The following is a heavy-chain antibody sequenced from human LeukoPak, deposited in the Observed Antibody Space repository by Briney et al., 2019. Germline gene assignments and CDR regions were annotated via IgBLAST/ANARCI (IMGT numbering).Heavy chain of an antibody. CDR2: INPSGGST. CDR1: GYTFTSYY. CDR3: ARGQGLGSITIFGVVIKPHPYYFDY. D-gene: IGHD3-3*01. Sequence: ASVTVSCKASGYTFTSYYMHWVRQAPGQGLERMGIINPSGGSTSYAQKFQGRVTMTRDTSTSTVYMELSSLRSEDTAVYYCARGQGLGSITIFGVVIKPHPYYFDYWGQGTLVTASS. J-gene: IGHJ4*02. V-gene: IGHV1-46*01.